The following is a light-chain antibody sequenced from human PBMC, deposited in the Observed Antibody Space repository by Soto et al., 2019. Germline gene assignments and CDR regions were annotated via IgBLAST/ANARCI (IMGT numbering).Light chain of an antibody. Sequence: QLVLTQPPSASASLGASVTLTCTLSRGYSNYKVDWYQQRPGKGPRFVMRVGTGGIVGSKGEGIPDRYSVLGSGLSRNLTIKNIQEEDESDYHCGADPGSGSNFVVFGGGTKLTVL. CDR2: VGTGGIVG. V-gene: IGLV9-49*01. CDR3: GADPGSGSNFVV. J-gene: IGLJ2*01. CDR1: RGYSNYK.